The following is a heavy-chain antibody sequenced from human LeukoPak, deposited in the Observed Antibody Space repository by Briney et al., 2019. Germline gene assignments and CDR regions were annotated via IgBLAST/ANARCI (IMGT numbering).Heavy chain of an antibody. CDR2: INPNSGGT. CDR3: ARVPPGDTFSTTVMDDY. CDR1: GYTFTGYY. D-gene: IGHD4-17*01. J-gene: IGHJ4*02. V-gene: IGHV1-2*02. Sequence: ASVKVSCKASGYTFTGYYMHWVRQAPGQGLEWMGWINPNSGGTNYAQKFQGRVTMTRDTSISTAYMELSRLRSDDTAVYYCARVPPGDTFSTTVMDDYWGQGTLVTVSS.